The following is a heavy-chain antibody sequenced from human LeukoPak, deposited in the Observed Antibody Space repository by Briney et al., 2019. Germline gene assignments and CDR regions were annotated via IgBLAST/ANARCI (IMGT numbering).Heavy chain of an antibody. J-gene: IGHJ6*03. CDR1: GFTFTTYW. V-gene: IGHV3-7*03. Sequence: GGSLRLSCAASGFTFTTYWMSWVRQAPGKGLEWVANIKQDGTEKYYVDSVKGRFTISRDNAKNSLYLQMNSLRAEDTAVYYCARVEVDTAMVAPSYYYYYYMDVWGKGTTVTISS. CDR3: ARVEVDTAMVAPSYYYYYYMDV. CDR2: IKQDGTEK. D-gene: IGHD5-18*01.